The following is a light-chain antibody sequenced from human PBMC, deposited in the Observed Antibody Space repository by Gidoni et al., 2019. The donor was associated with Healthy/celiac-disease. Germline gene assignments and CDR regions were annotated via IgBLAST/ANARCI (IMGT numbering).Light chain of an antibody. CDR3: QQSYSTPWT. CDR1: QSISSY. Sequence: DILMTQSPSSLSASVGDRVTITCRASQSISSYLNWYQQKPGKAPKLLIYAASSLQSGVPSRFSGSGSGTDFTLTISSLQPEDFATYYCQQSYSTPWTFGQGTKLEIK. V-gene: IGKV1-39*01. J-gene: IGKJ2*02. CDR2: AAS.